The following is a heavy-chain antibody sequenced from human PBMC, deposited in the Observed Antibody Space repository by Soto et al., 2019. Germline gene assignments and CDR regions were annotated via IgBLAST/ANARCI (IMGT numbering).Heavy chain of an antibody. CDR2: IYHSGST. Sequence: PSETLSLTCAVSGGSISSGFYSWSWIRQPPGKGLEWIGYIYHSGSTNYNPSLKSRVTISVDTSKNQFSLKLSSVTAADTAVYYCARVVSSSWLRAYYYYGMDVWGQGTTVTVSS. CDR1: GGSISSGFYS. D-gene: IGHD6-13*01. CDR3: ARVVSSSWLRAYYYYGMDV. V-gene: IGHV4-30-2*01. J-gene: IGHJ6*02.